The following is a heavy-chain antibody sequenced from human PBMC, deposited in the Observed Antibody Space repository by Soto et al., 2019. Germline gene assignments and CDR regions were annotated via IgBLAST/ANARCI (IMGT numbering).Heavy chain of an antibody. CDR1: GYTFTSYG. D-gene: IGHD6-13*01. J-gene: IGHJ4*02. Sequence: QVQLVQAGAEVKKPGASVKVSCKASGYTFTSYGITWVRQAPGQGLEWVGWISAYNGDTDYAQKYQGRLTMTTDTSTSTAYIALRSLRSDVTAIYYCARGASSLPGFFWGQGTLVAVSS. V-gene: IGHV1-18*01. CDR3: ARGASSLPGFF. CDR2: ISAYNGDT.